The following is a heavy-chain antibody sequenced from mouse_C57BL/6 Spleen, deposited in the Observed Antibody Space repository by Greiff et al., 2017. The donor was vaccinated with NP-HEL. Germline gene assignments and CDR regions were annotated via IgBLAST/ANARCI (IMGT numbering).Heavy chain of an antibody. CDR2: ISSGGDYI. CDR1: GFTFSSYA. D-gene: IGHD2-4*01. J-gene: IGHJ2*01. CDR3: TREGLRRYFDY. Sequence: EVQGVESGEGLVKPGGSLKLSCAASGFTFSSYAMSWVRQTPEKRLEWVAYISSGGDYIYYADTVKGRFTISRDNARNNLYLQVSSLKSEDTAMYYCTREGLRRYFDYWGQGTTLTVSS. V-gene: IGHV5-9-1*02.